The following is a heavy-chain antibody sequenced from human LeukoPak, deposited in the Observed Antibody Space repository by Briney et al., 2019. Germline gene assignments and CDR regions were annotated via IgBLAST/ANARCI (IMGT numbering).Heavy chain of an antibody. CDR2: VSGSGVST. D-gene: IGHD6-19*01. CDR1: GFTFSSYA. Sequence: GGSLRLSCAASGFTFSSYAMTWVRQAPGKGLEWVSAVSGSGVSTYYADSVKGRFTISRDNSKNTLYLQMNSLRAEDTAVYYCAKRSSGGDYWGQGTLVTVSS. V-gene: IGHV3-23*01. J-gene: IGHJ4*02. CDR3: AKRSSGGDY.